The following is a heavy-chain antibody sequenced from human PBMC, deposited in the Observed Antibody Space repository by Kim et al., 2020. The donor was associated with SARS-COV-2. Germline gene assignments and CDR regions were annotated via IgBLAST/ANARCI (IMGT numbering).Heavy chain of an antibody. D-gene: IGHD1-26*01. CDR1: GFTVSSND. Sequence: GGSLRLSCAASGFTVSSNDMSWVRQAPGKGLEWVSVIYSGGSTYYADSVKGRFTISRDNSKNTLYLQMNSLRAEDTAVYYCASVSGSYLSGGMDVWGQGTTVTVSS. V-gene: IGHV3-66*01. J-gene: IGHJ6*02. CDR3: ASVSGSYLSGGMDV. CDR2: IYSGGST.